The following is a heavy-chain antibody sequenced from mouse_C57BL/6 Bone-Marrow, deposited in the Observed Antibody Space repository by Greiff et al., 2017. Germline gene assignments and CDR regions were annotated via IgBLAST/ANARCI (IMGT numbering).Heavy chain of an antibody. CDR2: ISYDGSN. CDR1: GYSITSGYY. J-gene: IGHJ3*01. D-gene: IGHD2-12*01. Sequence: DVQLQESGPGLVKPSQSLSLTCSVTGYSITSGYYWNWIRQFPGNKLEWMGYISYDGSNNYNPSLKNRISITRDTSKNQFFLKLNSVTTEDTATYYCARLRRIAYWGQGTLVTVSA. CDR3: ARLRRIAY. V-gene: IGHV3-6*01.